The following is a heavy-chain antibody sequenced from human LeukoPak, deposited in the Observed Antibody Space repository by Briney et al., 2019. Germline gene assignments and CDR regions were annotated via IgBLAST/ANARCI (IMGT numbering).Heavy chain of an antibody. CDR1: GGSISTTTYH. CDR3: ARLRSGIPADF. D-gene: IGHD2-21*01. Sequence: SETLALTCPVSGGSISTTTYHWGGIPHPPGKEPEWIGSIYYRGNTYYNPSLNSRVTISVDTSNNRFSLMLTSVTAADTAVYYCARLRSGIPADFWGQGALVTVSS. J-gene: IGHJ4*02. CDR2: IYYRGNT. V-gene: IGHV4-39*01.